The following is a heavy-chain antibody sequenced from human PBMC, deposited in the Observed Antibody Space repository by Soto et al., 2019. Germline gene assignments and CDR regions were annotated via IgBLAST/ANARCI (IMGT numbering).Heavy chain of an antibody. D-gene: IGHD1-26*01. CDR2: IVVGSGNT. Sequence: SVKVSCKASGFTFTSSAVQWVRQARGQRLEWIGWIVVGSGNTNYAQKFQERVTITRDMSTSTAYMELSSLRSEDTAVYYCAADDRVGAIRTGYRGQGTLVTVSS. CDR1: GFTFTSSA. CDR3: AADDRVGAIRTGY. V-gene: IGHV1-58*01. J-gene: IGHJ4*02.